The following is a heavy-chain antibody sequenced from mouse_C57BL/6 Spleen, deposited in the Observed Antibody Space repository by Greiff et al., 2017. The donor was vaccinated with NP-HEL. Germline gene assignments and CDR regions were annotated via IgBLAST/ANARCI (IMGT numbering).Heavy chain of an antibody. V-gene: IGHV3-6*01. CDR3: ARERMGDYPWFAY. J-gene: IGHJ3*01. CDR1: GYSITSGYY. D-gene: IGHD2-4*01. CDR2: ISYDGSN. Sequence: VQLKQSGPGLVKPSQSLSLTCSVTGYSITSGYYWNWIRQFPGNKLEWMGYISYDGSNNYNPSLKNRISITRDTSKNQFFLKLNSVTTEDTATYYCARERMGDYPWFAYWGQGTLVTVSA.